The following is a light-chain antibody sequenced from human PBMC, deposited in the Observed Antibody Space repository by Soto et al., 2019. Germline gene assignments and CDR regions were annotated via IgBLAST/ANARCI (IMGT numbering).Light chain of an antibody. J-gene: IGLJ2*01. CDR3: SSYTSGSTVI. Sequence: QSVLTQPASVSGSPGQSITISCNGNSSDVGAYNYVSWYQHYPGKAPKLVIYEVSNRPSGVSNRFSGSKSGNTASLTISGLQAEDEADYYCSSYTSGSTVIFGGGTKLTVL. CDR2: EVS. V-gene: IGLV2-14*01. CDR1: SSDVGAYNY.